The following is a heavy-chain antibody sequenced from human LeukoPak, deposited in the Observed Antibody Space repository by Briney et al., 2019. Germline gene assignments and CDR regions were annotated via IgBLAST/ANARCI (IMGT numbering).Heavy chain of an antibody. J-gene: IGHJ4*02. CDR2: IWYDGSNK. D-gene: IGHD3-22*01. Sequence: GGSLRFSCAASGFTFSSYGMHWVRQAPGKGLEWVAVIWYDGSNKYYADSVKGRFTISRDNSKNTLYLQMNSLRAEDTAVYYCARGGYYDSSGYSFDYWGRGTLVTVSS. CDR3: ARGGYYDSSGYSFDY. CDR1: GFTFSSYG. V-gene: IGHV3-33*01.